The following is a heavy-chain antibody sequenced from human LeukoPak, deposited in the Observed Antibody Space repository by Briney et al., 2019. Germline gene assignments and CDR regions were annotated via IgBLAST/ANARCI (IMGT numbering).Heavy chain of an antibody. CDR2: INPNSGGT. CDR1: GYTFTGYY. J-gene: IGHJ4*02. CDR3: ARVIRGYTYY. V-gene: IGHV1-2*06. Sequence: ASVKVSCKASGYTFTGYYMNWVRQAPGQGLEWMGRINPNSGGTNYAQKFQGRVTMTRDTSISTAYMELSRLRSADTAVYYCARVIRGYTYYWGQGTPVTVSS. D-gene: IGHD5-18*01.